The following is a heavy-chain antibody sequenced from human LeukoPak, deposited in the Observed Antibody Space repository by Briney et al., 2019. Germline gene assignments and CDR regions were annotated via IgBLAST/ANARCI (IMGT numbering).Heavy chain of an antibody. Sequence: PGGSLRLSSAASGFAFRDYAMSWVRQVTGEALEWVATVSGDGSQTYDSVSLKGRFTISRDNFDNTVYLRMSGLRAEDTAIYYCAKAIDSRGHWYERGADYWGQGTPVTVSS. CDR1: GFAFRDYA. CDR3: AKAIDSRGHWYERGADY. CDR2: VSGDGSQT. J-gene: IGHJ4*02. V-gene: IGHV3-23*01. D-gene: IGHD2-21*02.